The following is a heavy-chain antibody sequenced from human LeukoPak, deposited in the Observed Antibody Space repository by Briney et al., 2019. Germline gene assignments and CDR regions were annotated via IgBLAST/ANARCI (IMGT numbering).Heavy chain of an antibody. CDR2: ISYGTT. CDR3: ARDQAHSYGRYFDP. J-gene: IGHJ4*02. Sequence: SETLSLTCSVSGDALSTYYWNWIRQIPGKGLEWIGYISYGTTDYNPSLKSRVTISVDSSKNEFSLRLPYVTAEDTAVYFCARDQAHSYGRYFDPWSQGTLVTVSS. CDR1: GDALSTYY. D-gene: IGHD5-18*01. V-gene: IGHV4-59*01.